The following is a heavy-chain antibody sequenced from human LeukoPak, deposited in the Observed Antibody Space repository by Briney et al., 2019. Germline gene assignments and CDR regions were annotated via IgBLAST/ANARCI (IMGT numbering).Heavy chain of an antibody. Sequence: ASVKVSCKASGYTFTSYYMHWVRQAPGQGPEWMGIINPSGGSTSYAQKFQGRVTVTRDTSTSTVYMELSSLRSEDTAVYYCARAPPRYDILTAWGQGTLVTVSS. J-gene: IGHJ5*02. D-gene: IGHD3-9*01. CDR1: GYTFTSYY. CDR3: ARAPPRYDILTA. V-gene: IGHV1-46*01. CDR2: INPSGGST.